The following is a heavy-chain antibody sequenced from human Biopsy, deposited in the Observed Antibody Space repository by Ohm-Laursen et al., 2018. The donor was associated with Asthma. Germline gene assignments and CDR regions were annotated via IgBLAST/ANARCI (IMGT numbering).Heavy chain of an antibody. V-gene: IGHV3-53*01. CDR2: IYSGGTS. Sequence: SLRLSCAASGFTVSRDYMFWVRQAPGKGLEWVSVIYSGGTSDTADSVRGRFTISRDFYKNTLYLQMDSLRAEDTAVYYCAKGDSSGWPHYYFDYWGQGTLVTVSS. J-gene: IGHJ4*02. CDR1: GFTVSRDY. CDR3: AKGDSSGWPHYYFDY. D-gene: IGHD6-19*01.